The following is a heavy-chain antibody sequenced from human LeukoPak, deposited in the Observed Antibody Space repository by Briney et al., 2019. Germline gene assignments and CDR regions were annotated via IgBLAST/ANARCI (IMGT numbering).Heavy chain of an antibody. CDR2: IYYSGST. J-gene: IGHJ4*02. CDR3: ARARFRGYDYDY. D-gene: IGHD5-12*01. V-gene: IGHV4-59*01. CDR1: GGSFSGYY. Sequence: PSETLSLTCAVYGGSFSGYYWSWIRQPPGKGLEWIGYIYYSGSTNYNPSLKSRVTISVDTSKNQFSLKLSSVTAADTAVYYCARARFRGYDYDYWGQGTLVTVSS.